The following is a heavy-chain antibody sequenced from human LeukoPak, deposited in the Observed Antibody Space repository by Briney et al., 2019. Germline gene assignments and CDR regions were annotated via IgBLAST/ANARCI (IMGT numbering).Heavy chain of an antibody. CDR1: GVSMSRNSYY. Sequence: SETLSLTCTVSGVSMSRNSYYWSWVRQPAGKGLEWIGRIYSTGSSNYNPSLKSRITLSVDTSKNQFSLMLSSVTAADTAVYYCVRAKYHDFWIGLQHYYYYFMDVWGKGTTVTVSS. CDR2: IYSTGSS. V-gene: IGHV4-61*02. J-gene: IGHJ6*03. D-gene: IGHD3-3*01. CDR3: VRAKYHDFWIGLQHYYYYFMDV.